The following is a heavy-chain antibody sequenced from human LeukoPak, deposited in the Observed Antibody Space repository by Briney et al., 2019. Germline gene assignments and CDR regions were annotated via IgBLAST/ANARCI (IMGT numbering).Heavy chain of an antibody. V-gene: IGHV3-23*01. CDR3: AKFLYDYVWAPLGY. CDR2: ISGSGGST. D-gene: IGHD3-16*01. CDR1: GFTFSKAW. J-gene: IGHJ4*02. Sequence: PGGSLRLSCAASGFTFSKAWMSWVRQAPGKGLEWVSAISGSGGSTYYADSVKGRFTISRDNSKNTLYLQMNSLRAEDTAVYYCAKFLYDYVWAPLGYWGQGTLVTVSS.